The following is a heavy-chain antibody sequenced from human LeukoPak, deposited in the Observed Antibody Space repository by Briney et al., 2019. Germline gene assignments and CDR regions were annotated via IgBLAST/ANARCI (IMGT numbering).Heavy chain of an antibody. V-gene: IGHV3-21*01. CDR3: ARDRGSGYDSVFDY. D-gene: IGHD5-12*01. CDR1: GFTFSSYS. CDR2: ISSSSSYI. J-gene: IGHJ4*02. Sequence: GGSLRLSCAASGFTFSSYSMNWVRQAPGKGLEWVSSISSSSSYIYYADSVKGRFTISRDNAKNSLYLQMNSLRAEDTAVYYCARDRGSGYDSVFDYWGQGTLVTVSS.